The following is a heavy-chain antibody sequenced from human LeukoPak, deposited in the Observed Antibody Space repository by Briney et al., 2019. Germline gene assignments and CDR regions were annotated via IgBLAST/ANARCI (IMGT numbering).Heavy chain of an antibody. CDR2: INHSGST. Sequence: SETLSLTCAVYGGSFSGYYWGWIRQPPGKGLEWIGEINHSGSTNYNPSLKSRVTISVDTSKNQFSLKLSSVTAADTAVYYCARALWYYGMDVWGQGTTVTVSS. CDR1: GGSFSGYY. V-gene: IGHV4-34*01. CDR3: ARALWYYGMDV. D-gene: IGHD3-16*01. J-gene: IGHJ6*02.